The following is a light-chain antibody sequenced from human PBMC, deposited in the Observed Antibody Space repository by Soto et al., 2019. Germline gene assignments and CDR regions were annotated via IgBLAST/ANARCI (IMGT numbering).Light chain of an antibody. CDR1: QSVRSN. CDR3: QQYENRRT. Sequence: EIVMTQSPATLSVSPGETATLSCRASQSVRSNLVWYQQKPGQAPRLVMFGASTRATGVPARFSGSGSGTEFTLTISSLQSEDFALYFCQQYENRRTFGQGTKVEIK. CDR2: GAS. V-gene: IGKV3-15*01. J-gene: IGKJ1*01.